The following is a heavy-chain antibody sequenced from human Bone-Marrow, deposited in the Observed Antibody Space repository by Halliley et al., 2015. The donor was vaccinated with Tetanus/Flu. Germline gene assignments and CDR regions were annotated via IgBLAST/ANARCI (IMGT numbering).Heavy chain of an antibody. J-gene: IGHJ1*01. V-gene: IGHV3-48*03. CDR2: ISSSGDAI. CDR3: ARATYYDTNGYYYRYLQH. Sequence: CAASGFTFNYYEMNWVRQAPGKGLEWVSYISSSGDAIYYADSVKGRFTISRDNAKNSLYLQMNSLRAEDTAVYYCARATYYDTNGYYYRYLQHWGQGTLVTVSS. CDR1: GFTFNYYE. D-gene: IGHD3-22*01.